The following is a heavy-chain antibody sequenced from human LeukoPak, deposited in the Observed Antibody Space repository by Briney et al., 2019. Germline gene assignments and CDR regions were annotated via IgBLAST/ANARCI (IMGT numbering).Heavy chain of an antibody. CDR2: ISTSTGDT. V-gene: IGHV1-18*01. CDR1: GYSFILYG. Sequence: ASVKVSCKTSGYSFILYGISWVRQAPGQGPEWMGWISTSTGDTKYTQKFQGRVTLTTDTSTSTAYMELSSLRSDDTAVYYCARPQELWRFKWFDPWGQGTLVTVSS. D-gene: IGHD5-18*01. J-gene: IGHJ5*02. CDR3: ARPQELWRFKWFDP.